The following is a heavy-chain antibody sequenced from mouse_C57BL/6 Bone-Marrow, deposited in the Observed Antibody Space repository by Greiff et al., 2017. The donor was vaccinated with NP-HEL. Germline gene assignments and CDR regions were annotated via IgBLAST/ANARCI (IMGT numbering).Heavy chain of an antibody. J-gene: IGHJ3*01. Sequence: LQESGAELVRPGTSVTMSCKASGYTFTNYWIGWAKQRPGHGLEWIGDIYPGGGYTNYNEKFKGKATLTADKSSSTAYMQFSSLTSEDSAIYYWARRGPYYYGSSSFAYWGQGTLVTVSA. V-gene: IGHV1-63*01. CDR3: ARRGPYYYGSSSFAY. CDR2: IYPGGGYT. CDR1: GYTFTNYW. D-gene: IGHD1-1*01.